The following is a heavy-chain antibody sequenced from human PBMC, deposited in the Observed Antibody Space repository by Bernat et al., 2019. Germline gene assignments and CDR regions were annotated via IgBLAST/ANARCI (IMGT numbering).Heavy chain of an antibody. CDR3: ARDTARVYYEWFDP. D-gene: IGHD3-22*01. J-gene: IGHJ5*02. V-gene: IGHV3-11*06. Sequence: QVQLVESGGGLVKPGGSLRLSCAASGFTFSDYYMSWIRQAPGKGLEWVSYISSSSSYTNYADSVKGRFTISRDNAKNSLYLQMNSLRAEDAAVYYGARDTARVYYEWFDPWGQGTLVTVSA. CDR2: ISSSSSYT. CDR1: GFTFSDYY.